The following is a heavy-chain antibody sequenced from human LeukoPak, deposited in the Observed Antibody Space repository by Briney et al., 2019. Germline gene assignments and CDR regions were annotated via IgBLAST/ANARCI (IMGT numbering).Heavy chain of an antibody. D-gene: IGHD2-15*01. J-gene: IGHJ4*02. CDR3: AKEVRLGYCSGGNCYYDY. V-gene: IGHV3-11*01. CDR2: ISSSGSTT. Sequence: GGSLRLSCAASGFTFSDYYMSWIRQAPGKGLEWVSYISSSGSTTYYADSVKGRLTISRDNSKNTLYLQMNSLRAEDTAVYYCAKEVRLGYCSGGNCYYDYWGQGTLVTVSS. CDR1: GFTFSDYY.